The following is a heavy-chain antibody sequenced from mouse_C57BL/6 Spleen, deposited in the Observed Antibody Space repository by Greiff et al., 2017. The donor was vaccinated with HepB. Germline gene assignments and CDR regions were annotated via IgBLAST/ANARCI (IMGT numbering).Heavy chain of an antibody. D-gene: IGHD2-5*01. CDR1: GYTFTSYW. Sequence: VQLQESGAELVRPGSSVKLSCKASGYTFTSYWMHWVKQRPIQGLEWIGNIDPSDSETHYNQKFKDKATLTVDKSSSTAYMQLSSLTSEDSAVYYCASYYSNWGFAYWGQGTLVTVSA. J-gene: IGHJ3*01. CDR3: ASYYSNWGFAY. V-gene: IGHV1-52*01. CDR2: IDPSDSET.